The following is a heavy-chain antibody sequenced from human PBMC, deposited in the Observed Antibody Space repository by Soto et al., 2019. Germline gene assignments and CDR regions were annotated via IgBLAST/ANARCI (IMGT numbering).Heavy chain of an antibody. V-gene: IGHV1-58*01. CDR3: AAAYFGDYPRAFDI. CDR1: GFTFTRSV. J-gene: IGHJ3*02. CDR2: IVVGSDNT. D-gene: IGHD4-17*01. Sequence: QMQLVQSGPEVKKTGTSVKVSCKASGFTFTRSVVQWVRQARGQRLEWIGWIVVGSDNTKYAQEFQERVTITRDMSTSTAYMEMSSLRSEDTAVYYCAAAYFGDYPRAFDIWGQGTMVTVSS.